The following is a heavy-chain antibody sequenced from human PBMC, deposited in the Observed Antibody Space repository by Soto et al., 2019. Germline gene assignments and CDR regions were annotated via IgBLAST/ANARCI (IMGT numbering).Heavy chain of an antibody. D-gene: IGHD5-18*01. Sequence: GGSLRLSCAASGFTFSSYAMSWVRQAPGKGLEWVSAISGSGGSTYYADSVKGRFTISRDNSKNTLYLQMNSLRAEDTAVYYCAKATTWIQLWSRVYFDYWGQGTLVTVSS. J-gene: IGHJ4*02. CDR2: ISGSGGST. V-gene: IGHV3-23*01. CDR3: AKATTWIQLWSRVYFDY. CDR1: GFTFSSYA.